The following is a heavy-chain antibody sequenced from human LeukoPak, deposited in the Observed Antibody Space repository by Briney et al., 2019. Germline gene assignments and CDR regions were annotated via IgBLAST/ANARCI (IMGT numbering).Heavy chain of an antibody. V-gene: IGHV3-7*01. J-gene: IGHJ4*02. CDR1: GFDFSGFS. CDR3: ARPRGCGSARCNNFDY. D-gene: IGHD2-2*01. Sequence: GGSLRLSCVVSGFDFSGFSMSWVRQAPGKGLEWVAIMDEYGSDIFYVESVKGRFIISRANARNSLYLQMNNLGAEDTAVYYCARPRGCGSARCNNFDYWGQGTLVTVSS. CDR2: MDEYGSDI.